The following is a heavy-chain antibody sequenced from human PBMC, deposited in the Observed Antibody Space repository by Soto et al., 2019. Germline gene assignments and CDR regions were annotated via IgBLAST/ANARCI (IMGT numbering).Heavy chain of an antibody. CDR2: VLYSGSI. CDR1: GASISRSNW. D-gene: IGHD3-22*01. J-gene: IGHJ4*02. Sequence: QVHLQESGPGLVKPSGTLSLTCAVSGASISRSNWWSWVRQPPGKGLEWVGEVLYSGSINYNTSLKSRVTISVDRSKNQFSLKLSSVTAADTAVYYCARDVGNFYDSSPTGQFDFWGQGTLVTVSS. V-gene: IGHV4-4*02. CDR3: ARDVGNFYDSSPTGQFDF.